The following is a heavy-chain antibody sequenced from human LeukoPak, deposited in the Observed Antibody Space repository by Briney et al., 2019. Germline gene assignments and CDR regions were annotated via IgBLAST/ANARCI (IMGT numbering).Heavy chain of an antibody. Sequence: EALKISFKGSGYSLNNYWIGWVRQMPGEGLGWVGIIYPGDSDTIYSPSFQGQVTISADKSISTAYLQWRSLKASDTAMYYCARLMEKYYYDSSGYWGLHAFDIWGQGTMVTVSS. D-gene: IGHD3-22*01. CDR1: GYSLNNYW. J-gene: IGHJ3*02. CDR2: IYPGDSDT. CDR3: ARLMEKYYYDSSGYWGLHAFDI. V-gene: IGHV5-51*01.